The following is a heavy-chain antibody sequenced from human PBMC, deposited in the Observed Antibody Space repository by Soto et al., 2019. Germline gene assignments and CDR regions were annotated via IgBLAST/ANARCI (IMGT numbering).Heavy chain of an antibody. D-gene: IGHD4-4*01. CDR2: INPNSGGT. CDR3: ARLQTTTVTTGDYFDY. Sequence: ASVKVSCKASGYTFTGYYMHWVRQAPGQGLEWMGWINPNSGGTNYAQKFQGWVTMTRDTSISTAYMELSRLRSDDTAVYYCARLQTTTVTTGDYFDYWGQGTLVTVYS. J-gene: IGHJ4*02. V-gene: IGHV1-2*04. CDR1: GYTFTGYY.